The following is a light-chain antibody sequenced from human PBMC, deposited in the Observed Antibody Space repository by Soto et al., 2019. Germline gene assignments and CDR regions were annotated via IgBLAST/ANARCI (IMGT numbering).Light chain of an antibody. J-gene: IGLJ2*01. V-gene: IGLV1-40*01. CDR3: QSYDISLSAVV. Sequence: QPVLTQPPSVSGAPGQSFTISCTGSSSNIGAGYDVHWYQQFPGTAPKLLLYGGTNRPSGVPDRFSGSKSGTSAALAIAGLQTEDEAAYYCQSYDISLSAVVFGVGNKRTVL. CDR1: SSNIGAGYD. CDR2: GGT.